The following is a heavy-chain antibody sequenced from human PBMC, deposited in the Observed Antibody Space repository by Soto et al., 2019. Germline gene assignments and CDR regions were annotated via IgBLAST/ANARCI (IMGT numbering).Heavy chain of an antibody. CDR3: ARIRATAAGAYYYYYYGMDV. CDR2: ISYDGSNK. J-gene: IGHJ6*02. V-gene: IGHV3-30-3*01. D-gene: IGHD6-13*01. Sequence: GGSLRLSCAASGFTFSSYAMHWVRQAPGKGLEWVAVISYDGSNKYYADSVKGRFTISRDNSKNTLYLQMNSLRAEDTAVYYCARIRATAAGAYYYYYYGMDVWGQGTTVTVSS. CDR1: GFTFSSYA.